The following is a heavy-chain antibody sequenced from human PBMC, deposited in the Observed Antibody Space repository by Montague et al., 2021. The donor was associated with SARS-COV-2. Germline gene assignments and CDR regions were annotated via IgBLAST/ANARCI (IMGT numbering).Heavy chain of an antibody. CDR3: ARDRERYDASDYSGVYYYYGMDV. J-gene: IGHJ6*02. Sequence: TLSLTCTVSGGSISSGCYYWTWIRQPAGKGLEWIGRIYTSGSANYNASLKSRVTISLDTSKNQFSLKLTSVTAADTAVYCCARDRERYDASDYSGVYYYYGMDVWGQGTTVTVSS. CDR2: IYTSGSA. CDR1: GGSISSGCYY. D-gene: IGHD3-22*01. V-gene: IGHV4-61*02.